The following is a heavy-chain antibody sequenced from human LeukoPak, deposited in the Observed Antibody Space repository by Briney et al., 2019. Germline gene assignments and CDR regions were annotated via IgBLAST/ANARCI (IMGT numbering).Heavy chain of an antibody. D-gene: IGHD6-13*01. Sequence: PSQTLSLTCTVSGGSISSYYWSWIRQPPGKGLEWIGYIYYSGSTNYNPSLKSRVTISVDTSKNQFSLKLSSVTAADTAVYYCARDHRYSSSWSNYFDYWGQGTLVTVSS. CDR3: ARDHRYSSSWSNYFDY. CDR1: GGSISSYY. CDR2: IYYSGST. V-gene: IGHV4-59*01. J-gene: IGHJ4*02.